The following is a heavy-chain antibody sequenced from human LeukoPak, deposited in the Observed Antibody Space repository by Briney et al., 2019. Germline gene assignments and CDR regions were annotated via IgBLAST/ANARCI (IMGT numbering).Heavy chain of an antibody. CDR3: ARVYYHDNSATIKYFDS. CDR1: GASISGGYYY. J-gene: IGHJ4*02. Sequence: PSQTLSLTCSVSGASISGGYYYWSWVRQHPGKGLEWIGYIYYSGSTYYNPSLQSRLTISVDTSKNYFSLKLSAVTAADTAVYYCARVYYHDNSATIKYFDSWGQGTLVAVSS. V-gene: IGHV4-31*03. D-gene: IGHD3-22*01. CDR2: IYYSGST.